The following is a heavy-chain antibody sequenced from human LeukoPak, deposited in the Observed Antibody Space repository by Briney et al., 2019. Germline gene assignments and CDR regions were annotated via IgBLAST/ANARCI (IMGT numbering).Heavy chain of an antibody. CDR3: ARDFYDSSGYYYDY. Sequence: PGGSLRLSCAASGFTFSGYTMSWVRQAPGKGLEWVSAISGGGEKTYYADSVRGRFTISRDSSKGTLYLQMNSLGAEDSALYYCARDFYDSSGYYYDYWGQGTLVTVSS. CDR1: GFTFSGYT. V-gene: IGHV3-23*01. J-gene: IGHJ4*02. CDR2: ISGGGEKT. D-gene: IGHD3-22*01.